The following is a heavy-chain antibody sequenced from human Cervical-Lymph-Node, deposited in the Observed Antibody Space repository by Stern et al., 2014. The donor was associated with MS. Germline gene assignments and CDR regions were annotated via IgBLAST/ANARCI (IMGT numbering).Heavy chain of an antibody. D-gene: IGHD2-15*01. Sequence: VHLVESGGGVVQPGRSLRLSCAASGFSLRNHAMHWVRQAPGTGLEWVAVMWYDGSYKFYGDSVRERLTISRDTSKNTLSLEVSSLRVADTAIYFCARDLLFVVEPTTYSFQKRKMVSPHYVLDVWGQGTTVSVSS. V-gene: IGHV3-33*01. CDR2: MWYDGSYK. J-gene: IGHJ6*02. CDR1: GFSLRNHA. CDR3: ARDLLFVVEPTTYSFQKRKMVSPHYVLDV.